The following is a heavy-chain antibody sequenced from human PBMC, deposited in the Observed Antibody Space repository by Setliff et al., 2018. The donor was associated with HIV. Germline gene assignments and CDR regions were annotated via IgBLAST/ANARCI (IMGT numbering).Heavy chain of an antibody. D-gene: IGHD6-19*01. J-gene: IGHJ4*02. CDR1: AYSVRNGYY. V-gene: IGHV4-38-2*02. CDR2: LYYDGNY. Sequence: SETLSLTCTVSAYSVRNGYYWGWIRQSPGKGLEWIGTLYYDGNYYYNPSLKSRVTMSVDTSKNQFSLNLNSVTAADTAVYYCARETIRSGHPSEAGFDFWGQGALVTVSS. CDR3: ARETIRSGHPSEAGFDF.